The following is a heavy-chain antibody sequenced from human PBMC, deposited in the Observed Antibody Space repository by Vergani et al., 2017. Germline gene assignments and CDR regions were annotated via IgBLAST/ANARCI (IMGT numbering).Heavy chain of an antibody. CDR2: VDPEDGET. CDR3: ATIGDSRGLRDFDY. J-gene: IGHJ4*02. Sequence: EVQLVQSGAEVKKPGATVKISCKVSGYTFTDYYMHWVQQAPGKGLEWMGLVDPEDGETIDAEKFQGRVTIPADTSTDTAYMELSSLGSEDTAVYYCATIGDSRGLRDFDYWGQGTLVTVSS. D-gene: IGHD5-12*01. CDR1: GYTFTDYY. V-gene: IGHV1-69-2*01.